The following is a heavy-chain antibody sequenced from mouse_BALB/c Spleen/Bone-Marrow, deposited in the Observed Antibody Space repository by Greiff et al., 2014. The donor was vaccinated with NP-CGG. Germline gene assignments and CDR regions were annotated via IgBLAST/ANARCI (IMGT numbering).Heavy chain of an antibody. V-gene: IGHV2-9*02. CDR2: IWAGGST. D-gene: IGHD2-4*01. CDR1: GFSLTSYG. Sequence: VQLKESGPGLVAPSQSLSITCTVSGFSLTSYGVHWVRQPPGKGLEWLGVIWAGGSTNYNSALMSRLSISKDNSKSQVFLKMNSLQTDDTAMYYCARDPIYYDYDWYFDVWGAGTTVTVSS. J-gene: IGHJ1*01. CDR3: ARDPIYYDYDWYFDV.